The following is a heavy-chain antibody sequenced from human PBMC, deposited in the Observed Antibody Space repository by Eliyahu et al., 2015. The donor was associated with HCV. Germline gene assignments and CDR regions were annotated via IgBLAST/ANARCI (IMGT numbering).Heavy chain of an antibody. CDR3: ARHNLLYPPDYYYGMDV. V-gene: IGHV4-39*01. CDR1: GGSTNSYY. Sequence: QLHLQESGPVLVKPSETLSLTCTVSGGSTNSYYWAWVRQSPGKGLEWIGAIYYTGSTYYNPSFRSRLTFSIDTSKNQFSLKLTSVSAADTAVYYCARHNLLYPPDYYYGMDVWGQGTTVTVSS. CDR2: IYYTGST. J-gene: IGHJ6*02. D-gene: IGHD2-8*01.